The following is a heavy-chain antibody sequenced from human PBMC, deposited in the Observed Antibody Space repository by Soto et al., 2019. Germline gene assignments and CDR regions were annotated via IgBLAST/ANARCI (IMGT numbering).Heavy chain of an antibody. J-gene: IGHJ4*02. CDR1: GFTFSSYG. CDR2: ISYDGSNK. D-gene: IGHD6-25*01. CDR3: AKEVSAPYYFDY. V-gene: IGHV3-30*18. Sequence: QVQLVESGGGVVQPGRSLRLSCAASGFTFSSYGMHWVSQAPGKGLEWVAVISYDGSNKYYADSVKGRFTISRDNSKNTLYLQMNSLRAEDTAVYYCAKEVSAPYYFDYWGQVTLVTVSS.